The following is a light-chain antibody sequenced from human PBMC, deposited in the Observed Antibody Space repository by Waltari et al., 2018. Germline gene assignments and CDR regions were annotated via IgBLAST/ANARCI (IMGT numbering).Light chain of an antibody. J-gene: IGKJ2*01. V-gene: IGKV3-11*01. Sequence: EIVLTQSPATLSLSPRERATLSCRASQSVSSYLAWYQQKPGQAPRLLIYGASNRATGIPARFSGSGSGTDFTLTISSLEPEDFAVYYCQQRSNWPPMYTFGQGTKLEIK. CDR2: GAS. CDR3: QQRSNWPPMYT. CDR1: QSVSSY.